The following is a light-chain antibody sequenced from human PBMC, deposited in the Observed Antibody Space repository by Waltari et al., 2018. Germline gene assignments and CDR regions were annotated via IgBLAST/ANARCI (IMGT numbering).Light chain of an antibody. CDR2: WAS. CDR1: QSILDSSNKRNY. Sequence: DIVMTQSPDSLAVSLGERATIKCKSSQSILDSSNKRNYLGWYQQKPGQPPKLLIYWASTREFGVPDRFSGSGSGTDCTLTINSLQPEDVAVYYCQQYYSSPPAWTFGQGTKVEIK. J-gene: IGKJ1*01. V-gene: IGKV4-1*01. CDR3: QQYYSSPPAWT.